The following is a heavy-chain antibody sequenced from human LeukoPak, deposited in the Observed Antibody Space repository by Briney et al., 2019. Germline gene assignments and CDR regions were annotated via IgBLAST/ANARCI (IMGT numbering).Heavy chain of an antibody. J-gene: IGHJ4*02. CDR3: AKDPRAPRWGSYRYTLDY. Sequence: LSGGSLRLSCAASGFTFSSYWMSWVRQAPGKGLEWVANIKQDGSEKYYVDSVKGRFTISRDNAKNSLYLQMNSLRAEDTAVYYCAKDPRAPRWGSYRYTLDYWGQGTLVTVSS. D-gene: IGHD3-16*02. V-gene: IGHV3-7*01. CDR1: GFTFSSYW. CDR2: IKQDGSEK.